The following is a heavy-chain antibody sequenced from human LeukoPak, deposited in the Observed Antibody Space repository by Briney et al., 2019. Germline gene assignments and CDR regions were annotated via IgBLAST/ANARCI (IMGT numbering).Heavy chain of an antibody. CDR1: GFTFSSYE. Sequence: GGSLRLSCAASGFTFSSYEMNWVRQAPGKGLEWVSYISSSGSTIYYAGSVKGRFTISRDNAKNSLYLQMNSLRAEDTAVYYCARVDMGFDYWGQGTLVTVSS. J-gene: IGHJ4*02. CDR2: ISSSGSTI. D-gene: IGHD2-15*01. CDR3: ARVDMGFDY. V-gene: IGHV3-48*03.